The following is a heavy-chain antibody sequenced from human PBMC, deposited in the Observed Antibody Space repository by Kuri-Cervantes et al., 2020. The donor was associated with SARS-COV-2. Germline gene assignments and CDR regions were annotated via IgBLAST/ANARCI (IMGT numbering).Heavy chain of an antibody. D-gene: IGHD3-10*01. CDR3: ARTSSGFDY. CDR2: MIPYSYNT. CDR1: GGTFSSYA. V-gene: IGHV1-8*02. J-gene: IGHJ4*02. Sequence: ASVKVSCKASGGTFSSYAISWVRQAPGQGLEWMGWMIPYSYNTGYAQKFQGRVTMTRNTSISTAYMELSGLTSEDTAVYFCARTSSGFDYWGQGTLVTVSS.